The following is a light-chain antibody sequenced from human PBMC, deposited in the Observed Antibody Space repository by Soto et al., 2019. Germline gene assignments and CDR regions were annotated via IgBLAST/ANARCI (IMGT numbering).Light chain of an antibody. CDR3: TSYAGSNKLGV. J-gene: IGLJ1*01. V-gene: IGLV2-8*01. CDR2: EVN. Sequence: QSVLTQPPSASGSPGQSVTISCTGTSNDVGGYNYVSWYQQHPGKAPKLMIYEVNKRPSGVPDRFSGSKSGNTASLTVSGLQAEDDADYYCTSYAGSNKLGVFGTGTKVTVL. CDR1: SNDVGGYNY.